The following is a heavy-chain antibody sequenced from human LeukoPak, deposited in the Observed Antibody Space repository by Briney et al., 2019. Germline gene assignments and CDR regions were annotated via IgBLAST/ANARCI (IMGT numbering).Heavy chain of an antibody. J-gene: IGHJ3*02. CDR3: AGVAPGRYFDVDAFDI. D-gene: IGHD3-9*01. CDR2: IYYSGST. Sequence: PSETLSLTCTVSGGSISSYYWSWIRQPPGKGLEWIGYIYYSGSTNYNPSLKSRVTISVDTSKNQFSLKLSSVTAADAAVYYCAGVAPGRYFDVDAFDIWGQGTMVTVSS. V-gene: IGHV4-59*01. CDR1: GGSISSYY.